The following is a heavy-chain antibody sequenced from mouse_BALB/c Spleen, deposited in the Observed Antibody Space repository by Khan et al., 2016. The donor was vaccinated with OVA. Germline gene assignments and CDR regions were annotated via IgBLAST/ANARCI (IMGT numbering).Heavy chain of an antibody. Sequence: QLVQSGPELKKPGETVKISCKASGYTFTNYGMNWVKQAPGRGLKWMGWINTYTGEPTYADDFKGRFVFSLETSASTAYLQINNLKNEDTATYFCARPPYFSYVIGYWGQGTAVTVSS. CDR1: GYTFTNYG. V-gene: IGHV9-3-1*01. CDR2: INTYTGEP. D-gene: IGHD2-10*01. J-gene: IGHJ4*01. CDR3: ARPPYFSYVIGY.